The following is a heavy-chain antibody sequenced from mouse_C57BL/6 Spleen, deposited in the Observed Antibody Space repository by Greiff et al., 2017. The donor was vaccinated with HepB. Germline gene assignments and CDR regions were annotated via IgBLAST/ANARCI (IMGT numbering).Heavy chain of an antibody. D-gene: IGHD1-1*01. Sequence: EVQLVESGGGLVQPKGSLKLSCAASGFTFNTYAMHWVRQAPGKGLEWVARIRSKSSNYATYYADSVKDRFTISRDDSQSMLYLQMNNLKTEDTARYYCVRDPGDYYGSRFDYWGQGTTLTVSS. CDR1: GFTFNTYA. CDR3: VRDPGDYYGSRFDY. CDR2: IRSKSSNYAT. V-gene: IGHV10-3*01. J-gene: IGHJ2*01.